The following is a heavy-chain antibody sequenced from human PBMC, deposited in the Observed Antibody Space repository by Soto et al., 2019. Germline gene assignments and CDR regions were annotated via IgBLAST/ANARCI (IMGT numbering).Heavy chain of an antibody. D-gene: IGHD6-6*01. J-gene: IGHJ3*02. CDR2: INPSGGST. CDR1: GYTFTSYY. V-gene: IGHV1-46*01. CDR3: ARDWSYSRSSFVGDAFDI. Sequence: ASVKVSCKASGYTFTSYYMHWVRQAPGQGLEWMGIINPSGGSTSYAQKFQGRVTMTRDTSTSTVYMELSSLRSEDTAVYYCARDWSYSRSSFVGDAFDIWGQGTMVTV.